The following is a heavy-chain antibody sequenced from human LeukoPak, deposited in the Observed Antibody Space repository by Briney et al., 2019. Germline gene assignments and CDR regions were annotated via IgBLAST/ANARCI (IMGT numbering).Heavy chain of an antibody. J-gene: IGHJ4*02. CDR1: RGSFSNYY. Sequence: PSETLSLTCSVYRGSFSNYYWSWIRQPPGRGLEWIGEINHSGSTNYNPSLKGRVTISVDTSKSQFSLKLSSVTAADTAVYYCARGRAHGLNYWGQGTLVTVSS. CDR3: ARGRAHGLNY. CDR2: INHSGST. D-gene: IGHD3-16*01. V-gene: IGHV4-34*01.